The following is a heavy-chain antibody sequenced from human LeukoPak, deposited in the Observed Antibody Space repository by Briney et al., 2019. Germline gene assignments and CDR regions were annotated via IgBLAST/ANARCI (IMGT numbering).Heavy chain of an antibody. J-gene: IGHJ4*02. V-gene: IGHV1-18*01. D-gene: IGHD6-6*01. CDR1: GYTFTTYG. CDR2: ISPYNGDT. Sequence: ASVKVSCKASGYTFTTYGISWVRQAPGQGLQWMGWISPYNGDTNYAQRLQGRVTMTTDTSTSTAYMELRSLRSDDTAVYYCARDWDSSSYSDFWGQGTLVTVSS. CDR3: ARDWDSSSYSDF.